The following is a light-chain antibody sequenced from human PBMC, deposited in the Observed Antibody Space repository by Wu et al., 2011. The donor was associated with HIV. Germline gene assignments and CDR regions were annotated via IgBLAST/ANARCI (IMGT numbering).Light chain of an antibody. Sequence: EIVLTQSPGTLSLSPGERATLSCRASQSVSSSYLAWYQQKPGQAPRLLIYGASSRATGIPDRFSGSGSGTDFTLTISRLEPEDFAVYFCQQYGSSPQVTFGGGTKVGIK. CDR3: QQYGSSPQVT. V-gene: IGKV3-20*01. CDR2: GAS. J-gene: IGKJ4*01. CDR1: QSVSSSY.